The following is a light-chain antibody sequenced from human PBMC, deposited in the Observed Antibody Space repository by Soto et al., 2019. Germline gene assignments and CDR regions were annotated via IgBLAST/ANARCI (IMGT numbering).Light chain of an antibody. Sequence: QLVLTQPPSVSGAPVQRVTISCTGSSSNIGAGYDVHWYQQLPGTAPKLLIYGNYNRPSGVPDRFSGSKSGTSASLAITGLQAEDETDYYCQSYDNSLSVAVFGGGTKVTVL. V-gene: IGLV1-40*01. CDR1: SSNIGAGYD. J-gene: IGLJ2*01. CDR2: GNY. CDR3: QSYDNSLSVAV.